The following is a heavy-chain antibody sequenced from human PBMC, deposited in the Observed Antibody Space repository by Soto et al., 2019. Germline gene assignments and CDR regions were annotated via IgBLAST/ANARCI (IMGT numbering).Heavy chain of an antibody. CDR3: AISEGYNYYRYGQAV. V-gene: IGHV1-69*06. CDR1: GGTFSSYA. Sequence: SVKVSCKASGGTFSSYAISWVRQAPGQGLEWMGGIIPIFGTANYAQKFQGRVTITADKSTSTAYMELSSLRSEDTAVYYCAISEGYNYYRYGQAVRAQGSTDTASS. J-gene: IGHJ6*02. D-gene: IGHD5-18*01. CDR2: IIPIFGTA.